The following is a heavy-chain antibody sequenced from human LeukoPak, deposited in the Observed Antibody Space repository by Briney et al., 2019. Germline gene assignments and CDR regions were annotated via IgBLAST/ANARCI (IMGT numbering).Heavy chain of an antibody. Sequence: PSETLSLTCAVYGGSFSGYYWSWIRQPPGKGLEWIGEINHSGSTNYNPSLKSRVTISVDTSKTQCSLKLSSVTAADTAVYYCAGGLRYPDYWGQGTLVTVSS. D-gene: IGHD1-14*01. CDR1: GGSFSGYY. V-gene: IGHV4-34*01. CDR3: AGGLRYPDY. CDR2: INHSGST. J-gene: IGHJ4*02.